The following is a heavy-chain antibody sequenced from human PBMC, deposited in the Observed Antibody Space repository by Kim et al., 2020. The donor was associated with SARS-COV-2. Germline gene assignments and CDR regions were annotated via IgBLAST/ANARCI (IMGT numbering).Heavy chain of an antibody. Sequence: SETLSLTCAVYGGSFSGYYWSWIRQPPGKGLEWIGEINHSGSTNYNPSLKSRVTISVDTSKNQFSLKLSSVTAADTAVYYCARNYSTSPLGGGYYYGMDVWGQGTTVTVSS. CDR2: INHSGST. J-gene: IGHJ6*02. D-gene: IGHD2-2*01. CDR1: GGSFSGYY. CDR3: ARNYSTSPLGGGYYYGMDV. V-gene: IGHV4-34*01.